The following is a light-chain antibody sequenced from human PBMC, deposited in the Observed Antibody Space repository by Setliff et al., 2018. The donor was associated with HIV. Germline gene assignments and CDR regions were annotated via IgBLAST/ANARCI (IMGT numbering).Light chain of an antibody. Sequence: QSALTQPASVSGSPGQSITISCTGTSSDVGGYNYVSWYQQHPGEAPKLMIYDVSIRPSGVSNRFSGSKSGNTASLTISGLQAEDEANYYCSSYATSSIPYVFGTGTRSPS. J-gene: IGLJ1*01. CDR1: SSDVGGYNY. V-gene: IGLV2-14*03. CDR3: SSYATSSIPYV. CDR2: DVS.